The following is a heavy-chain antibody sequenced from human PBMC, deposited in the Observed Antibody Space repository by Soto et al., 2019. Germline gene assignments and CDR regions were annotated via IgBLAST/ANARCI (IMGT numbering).Heavy chain of an antibody. CDR3: ARGSGPNDAFDI. CDR1: GGSVSSGSYY. D-gene: IGHD2-15*01. V-gene: IGHV4-61*01. CDR2: IYYSGSN. J-gene: IGHJ3*02. Sequence: QVQLQESGPGLVKPSETLSLTCTVSGGSVSSGSYYWSWIRQPPGMGLEWIGYIYYSGSNNYNPSLNSRVNISVDTSKNQFSLKLSSVTAADTAVYYCARGSGPNDAFDIWGQGTMVTVSS.